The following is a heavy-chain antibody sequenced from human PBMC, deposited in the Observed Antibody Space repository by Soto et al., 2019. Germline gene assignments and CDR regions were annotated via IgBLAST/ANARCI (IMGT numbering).Heavy chain of an antibody. Sequence: SATLSRTCTVSGGSVSSSPYYCNWIRQPPGKGLDGIGYIYYSGITNYNPSLKSRLTMSIDTSKHQFSLKLTSVTAADTAVYYCARVGGYRAYGEFDYWGQGTLVT. CDR2: IYYSGIT. D-gene: IGHD5-12*01. CDR1: GGSVSSSPYY. CDR3: ARVGGYRAYGEFDY. J-gene: IGHJ4*02. V-gene: IGHV4-61*01.